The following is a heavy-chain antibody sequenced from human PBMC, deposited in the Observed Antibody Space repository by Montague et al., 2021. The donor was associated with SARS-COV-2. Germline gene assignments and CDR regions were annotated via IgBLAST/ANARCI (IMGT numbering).Heavy chain of an antibody. V-gene: IGHV4-34*01. Sequence: SETLSLTCSRLVSWYRGADRKSTRQNPSQTRESYGDISHNKNTNYNPSLKSRVTISVDTSKNQFSLKLSSVTAADTAVYYCARGSGCSGGSCYSEWDSHYYYGMEVWGQGTTVTVSS. CDR3: ARGSGCSGGSCYSEWDSHYYYGMEV. D-gene: IGHD2-15*01. CDR2: ISHNKNT. J-gene: IGHJ6*02. CDR1: VSWYRGAD.